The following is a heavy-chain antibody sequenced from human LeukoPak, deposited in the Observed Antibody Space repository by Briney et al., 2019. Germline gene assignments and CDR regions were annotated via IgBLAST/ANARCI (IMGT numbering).Heavy chain of an antibody. CDR3: ARVSRSGNEYY. CDR2: ISTYNGET. D-gene: IGHD2/OR15-2a*01. J-gene: IGHJ4*02. V-gene: IGHV1-18*01. CDR1: GYTFTSYG. Sequence: GASVKVSCKASGYTFTSYGISWLRQAPGQGLEWMGWISTYNGETKYARNLQGRVTMTTDASTSTAYMELRSLQSDDTAVYYCARVSRSGNEYYWGQGTLVTVSS.